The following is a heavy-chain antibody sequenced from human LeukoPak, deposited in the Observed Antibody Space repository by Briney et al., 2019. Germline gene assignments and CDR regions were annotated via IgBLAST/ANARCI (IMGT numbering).Heavy chain of an antibody. CDR2: ISAYNGNT. CDR1: GYTFTSYG. V-gene: IGHV1-18*01. Sequence: GASVKVSCKASGYTFTSYGISWVRQAPGQGLEWMGWISAYNGNTNYAQKLQGRVTRTTDTSTSTAYMELRSLRSDDTAVYYCARSSGSYESYYYYYMDVWGKGTTVTISS. CDR3: ARSSGSYESYYYYYMDV. J-gene: IGHJ6*03. D-gene: IGHD1-26*01.